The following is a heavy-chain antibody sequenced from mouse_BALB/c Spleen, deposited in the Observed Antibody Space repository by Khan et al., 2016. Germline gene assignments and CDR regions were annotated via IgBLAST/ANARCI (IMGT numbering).Heavy chain of an antibody. D-gene: IGHD4-1*01. J-gene: IGHJ2*01. CDR3: ARGRNWADY. CDR2: ISYSGST. V-gene: IGHV3-2*02. CDR1: GYSITSDYA. Sequence: EVQLQESGPGLVKPSQSLSLTCTVTGYSITSDYAWNWIRQFPGNKLEWMGYISYSGSTSYNPSIKSRISITRDTSKNQFFLQLNSVTTEDTATSYCARGRNWADYWSHGTTLTVSS.